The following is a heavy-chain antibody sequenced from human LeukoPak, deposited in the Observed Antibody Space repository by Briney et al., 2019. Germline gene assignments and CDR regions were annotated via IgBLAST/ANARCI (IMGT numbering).Heavy chain of an antibody. Sequence: PGGSLRLSCAASGFTFSSYEMNWVRQAPGKGLEWVSYISSSGSGGTIHYADSVKGRFTISRDNAKNSLYLQMNSLRDEDTAVYYCARRYYDSSGFGHLDCWGQGSLVTVSS. CDR2: ISSSGSGGTI. CDR1: GFTFSSYE. CDR3: ARRYYDSSGFGHLDC. D-gene: IGHD3-22*01. V-gene: IGHV3-48*03. J-gene: IGHJ4*02.